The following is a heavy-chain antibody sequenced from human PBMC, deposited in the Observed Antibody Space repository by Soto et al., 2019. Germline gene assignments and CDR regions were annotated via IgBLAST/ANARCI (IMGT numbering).Heavy chain of an antibody. D-gene: IGHD2-2*02. V-gene: IGHV4-59*01. CDR3: ERGYCSSTSCYIWDNWFDP. CDR1: GGSISSYY. J-gene: IGHJ5*02. Sequence: PSETLSLTCTVSGGSISSYYWSWIRQPPGKGLEWIGYIYYSGRTNYIPSLKSRVTISVDTSKNQFSLKLSSVTAADTAVYYCERGYCSSTSCYIWDNWFDPWGQGTLVTVSS. CDR2: IYYSGRT.